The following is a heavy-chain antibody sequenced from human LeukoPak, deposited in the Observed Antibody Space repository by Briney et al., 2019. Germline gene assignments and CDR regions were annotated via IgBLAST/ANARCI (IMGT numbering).Heavy chain of an antibody. CDR2: IYTSGST. D-gene: IGHD3-10*01. CDR1: GGSTSSYY. J-gene: IGHJ4*02. V-gene: IGHV4-4*09. CDR3: ARLRYHYGSGSSYYFDY. Sequence: PSETPSLTCTASGGSTSSYYWSWIRQPPGKGLEWIGYIYTSGSTNYNPSLRGRVTISLDTSKNQFSPKLTSVTAADTAVYHCARLRYHYGSGSSYYFDYWGQGTLVTVSS.